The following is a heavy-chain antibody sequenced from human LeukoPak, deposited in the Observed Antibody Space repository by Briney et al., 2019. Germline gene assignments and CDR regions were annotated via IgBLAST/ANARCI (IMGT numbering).Heavy chain of an antibody. CDR2: ITGSGGFT. V-gene: IGHV3-23*01. J-gene: IGHJ4*02. CDR3: VRSLDY. CDR1: GFPCSTYA. Sequence: GGSLRLSCAASGFPCSTYAMNWVRQAPGKGLEWVSVITGSGGFTQYADSAKGRFTISRDNSKNTVYLQMNSLRVEDTALYYCVRSLDYWGQGTLVTVSS.